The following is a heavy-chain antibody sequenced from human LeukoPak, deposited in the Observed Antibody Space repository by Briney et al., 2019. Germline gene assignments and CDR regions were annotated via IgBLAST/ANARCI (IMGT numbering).Heavy chain of an antibody. J-gene: IGHJ4*02. V-gene: IGHV3-30*02. CDR3: AKGSNYYDSSGYYF. CDR2: IRYDGSNK. CDR1: GFTFSSYG. Sequence: TGGSLSLSCAASGFTFSSYGMHWVRQAPGKGLEWVAFIRYDGSNKYYADSVKGRFTISRDNSKNTLYLQMNSLRAEDTAVYYCAKGSNYYDSSGYYFWGQGTLVTVSS. D-gene: IGHD3-22*01.